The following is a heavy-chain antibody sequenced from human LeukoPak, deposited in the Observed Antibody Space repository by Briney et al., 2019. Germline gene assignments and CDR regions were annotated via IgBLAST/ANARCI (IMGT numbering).Heavy chain of an antibody. CDR2: IYPSDSDT. Sequence: GESLQISCKGSGYSFTSYWIGWVRQMPGKGLEWMGIIYPSDSDTRYSPSFQGQVTISADKSISTAYLQWSSLKASDTAMYYCARHILTVGATTAFDYWGQGTLVTVSS. CDR3: ARHILTVGATTAFDY. J-gene: IGHJ4*02. V-gene: IGHV5-51*01. CDR1: GYSFTSYW. D-gene: IGHD1-26*01.